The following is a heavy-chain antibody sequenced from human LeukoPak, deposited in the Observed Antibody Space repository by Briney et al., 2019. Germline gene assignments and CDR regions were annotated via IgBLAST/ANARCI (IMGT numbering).Heavy chain of an antibody. Sequence: ASVKVSCNALGYXFTDHYFDWLRQAPGQGIEWMGWIHPGRGDTNIAQKFQGRVSLTRDMSISTAYMELSRLTSDDTAVYYCARDHNWGPDYWGQGTLVSVSS. CDR1: GYXFTDHY. CDR3: ARDHNWGPDY. V-gene: IGHV1-2*02. J-gene: IGHJ4*02. D-gene: IGHD7-27*01. CDR2: IHPGRGDT.